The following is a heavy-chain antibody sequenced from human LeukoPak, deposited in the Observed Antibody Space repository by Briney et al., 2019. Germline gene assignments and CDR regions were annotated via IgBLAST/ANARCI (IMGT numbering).Heavy chain of an antibody. CDR2: IRYDGINK. CDR3: AKDQASGWPPGGFDY. CDR1: GFTFSSYG. V-gene: IGHV3-30*02. Sequence: GGSLRLSCAASGFTFSSYGMHWVPQAPGKGLEWVAFIRYDGINKYYADSVKGRFTISRDNSKNTLYLQINSRRAEDMAVYYCAKDQASGWPPGGFDYWGQGTLVTVSS. D-gene: IGHD6-19*01. J-gene: IGHJ4*02.